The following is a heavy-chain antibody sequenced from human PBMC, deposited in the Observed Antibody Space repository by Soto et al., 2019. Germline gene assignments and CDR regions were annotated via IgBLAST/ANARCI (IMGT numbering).Heavy chain of an antibody. CDR2: IRGSGGST. D-gene: IGHD3-3*01. V-gene: IGHV3-23*01. CDR1: GFTFSNYG. J-gene: IGHJ4*02. Sequence: EVQLLESGGGLGQPGGYLRLSCAASGFTFSNYGMSWVRQAPGRGLEWVSGIRGSGGSTSYADSVKGRFTISRDNSKNTLYLQMNSLRAEDTAVYYCAKVYSDFWSGYPYYFDYWGQGIRVTVSS. CDR3: AKVYSDFWSGYPYYFDY.